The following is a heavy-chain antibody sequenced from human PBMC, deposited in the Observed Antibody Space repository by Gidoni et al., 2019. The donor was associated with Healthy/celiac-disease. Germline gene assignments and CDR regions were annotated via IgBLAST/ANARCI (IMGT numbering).Heavy chain of an antibody. CDR3: AGGYCSGGSCYSRFDY. CDR2: ISGSGGST. CDR1: GFTFSSYA. V-gene: IGHV3-23*01. D-gene: IGHD2-15*01. J-gene: IGHJ4*02. Sequence: EVQLLESGGGLVQPGGSLRLSCAASGFTFSSYAMSWVRQAPGKGRGWVSAISGSGGSTYYADSVKGRFTISRDNSKNTLYLQMNSLRAEDTAVYYCAGGYCSGGSCYSRFDYWGQGTLVTVSS.